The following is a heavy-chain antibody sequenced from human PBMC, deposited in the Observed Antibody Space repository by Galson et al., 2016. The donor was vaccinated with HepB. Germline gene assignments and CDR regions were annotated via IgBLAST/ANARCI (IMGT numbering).Heavy chain of an antibody. D-gene: IGHD1-1*01. Sequence: SLRLSCAASGFTVGNNYMTWVRQAPGKGLEWVSLIYSGDSRSYADSVKGRFTISRDGSKNTLYPQMNSLRADDTAVYYCGGTIGTTPGGLWGQGTMVTVSS. CDR1: GFTVGNNY. CDR3: GGTIGTTPGGL. V-gene: IGHV3-53*01. J-gene: IGHJ3*01. CDR2: IYSGDSR.